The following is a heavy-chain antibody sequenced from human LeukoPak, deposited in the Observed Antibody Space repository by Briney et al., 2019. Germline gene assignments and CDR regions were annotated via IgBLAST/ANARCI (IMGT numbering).Heavy chain of an antibody. D-gene: IGHD3-10*01. Sequence: GGSLRLSCAASGFTFSNYGMHWVRQAPGKGLEWVVVISYDGSNKYYADSVKGRFTISRDNSKNTLYLQMNSLRAEDTAVYYCANGYYYGSGSYYKEVFDIWGQGTMVTVSS. J-gene: IGHJ3*02. CDR3: ANGYYYGSGSYYKEVFDI. V-gene: IGHV3-30*18. CDR1: GFTFSNYG. CDR2: ISYDGSNK.